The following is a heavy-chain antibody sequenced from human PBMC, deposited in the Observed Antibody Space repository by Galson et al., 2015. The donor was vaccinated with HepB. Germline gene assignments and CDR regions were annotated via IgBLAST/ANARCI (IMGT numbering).Heavy chain of an antibody. V-gene: IGHV1-2*06. D-gene: IGHD2-15*01. Sequence: SVKVSCKASGYTFTGYYMHWVRQAPGQGLEWMGRINPNTGGTNYAQKFQGRVTMTRDTSITTAYMELSSLRSDDTAVYYCAKERGSGSWYFQPWGQGTLVTVSS. CDR3: AKERGSGSWYFQP. J-gene: IGHJ1*01. CDR2: INPNTGGT. CDR1: GYTFTGYY.